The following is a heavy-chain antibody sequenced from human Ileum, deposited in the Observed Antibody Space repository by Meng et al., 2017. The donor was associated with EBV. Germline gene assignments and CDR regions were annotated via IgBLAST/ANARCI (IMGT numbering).Heavy chain of an antibody. CDR1: GYTFTSYG. CDR2: ISAYNGNT. CDR3: AASSSSWYQNWFDP. D-gene: IGHD6-13*01. V-gene: IGHV1-18*01. J-gene: IGHJ5*02. Sequence: QVQRVQSGAEVKTHGAAVKVSCMASGYTFTSYGISWVRQAPGQGLEWMGWISAYNGNTNYAQKLQGRVTMTTDTSTSTAYMKLRSLRSDDTAVYYCAASSSSWYQNWFDPWGQGTLVTVSS.